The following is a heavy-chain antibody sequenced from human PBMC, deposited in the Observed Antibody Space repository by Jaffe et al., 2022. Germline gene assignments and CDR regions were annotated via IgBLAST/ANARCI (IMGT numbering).Heavy chain of an antibody. Sequence: QLQLQESGPGLVKPSETLSLTCTVSGGSVGSSIYHWAWIRQPPGKGLEWVGKIFYLGDSVYTPSLERRATIFIDASKNEFSLKLSAVTAADTGVYFCARLGAGLDYWGQGRLVTISS. CDR3: ARLGAGLDY. D-gene: IGHD3-16*01. V-gene: IGHV4-39*01. CDR2: IFYLGDS. CDR1: GGSVGSSIYH. J-gene: IGHJ4*02.